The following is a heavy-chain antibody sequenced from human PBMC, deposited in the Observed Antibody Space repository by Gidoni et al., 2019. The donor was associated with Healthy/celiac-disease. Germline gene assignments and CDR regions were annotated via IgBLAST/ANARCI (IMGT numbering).Heavy chain of an antibody. J-gene: IGHJ6*02. Sequence: EVQLVESGGGLVKPGRSLRLSCAASGFTFSSYSMNLVRQAPGKGLEWVSSISSSSSYIYYADSVKGRFTISRDNAKNSLYLQMNSLRAEDTAVYYCARGSEDYGRPVSGYYYYGMDVWGQGTTVTVSS. CDR2: ISSSSSYI. CDR3: ARGSEDYGRPVSGYYYYGMDV. CDR1: GFTFSSYS. D-gene: IGHD3-10*01. V-gene: IGHV3-21*01.